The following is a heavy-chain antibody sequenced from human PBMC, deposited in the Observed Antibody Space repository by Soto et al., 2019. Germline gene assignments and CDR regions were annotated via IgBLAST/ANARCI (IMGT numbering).Heavy chain of an antibody. J-gene: IGHJ6*02. Sequence: EVQLVESGGGLVQPGGSLRLSCAASGFTFSSYEMNWVRQAPGKGLEWVSYISSSGSTIYYADSVKGRFTISRDNAKNSLDRQMSSLRAEDTAVYYCARRSYQLLYVYGMDVGGQGTTVTVSS. V-gene: IGHV3-48*03. CDR1: GFTFSSYE. CDR3: ARRSYQLLYVYGMDV. CDR2: ISSSGSTI. D-gene: IGHD2-2*02.